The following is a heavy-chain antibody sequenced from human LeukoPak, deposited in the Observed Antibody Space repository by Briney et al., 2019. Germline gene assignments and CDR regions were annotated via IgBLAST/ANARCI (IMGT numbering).Heavy chain of an antibody. CDR2: ISGSGGST. D-gene: IGHD3-22*01. CDR3: AKAWGYDSSGYSDY. V-gene: IGHV3-23*01. Sequence: PGGSLRLSCAASGFTFSSYAMSWVRQAPGKGLEWVSAISGSGGSTYYADSMKGRFTISRDNSKNTLYLQMNSLRAEDTAVYYCAKAWGYDSSGYSDYWGQGTLVTVSS. J-gene: IGHJ4*02. CDR1: GFTFSSYA.